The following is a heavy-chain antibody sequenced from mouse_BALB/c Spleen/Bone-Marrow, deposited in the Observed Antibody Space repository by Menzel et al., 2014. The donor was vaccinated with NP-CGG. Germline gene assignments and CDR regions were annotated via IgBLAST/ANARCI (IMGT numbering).Heavy chain of an antibody. Sequence: VKLVESGAELAKPGASVKMSCKASGYTFTSYWMHWVKQRPGQGLGWIGYINPSTGYTEYNQKFKDKATLTADKSSSTAYMQLSSLTSEDSAVYYCARSGDYGGFDYWGQGTTLTVSS. D-gene: IGHD2-4*01. V-gene: IGHV1-7*01. CDR2: INPSTGYT. CDR1: GYTFTSYW. J-gene: IGHJ2*01. CDR3: ARSGDYGGFDY.